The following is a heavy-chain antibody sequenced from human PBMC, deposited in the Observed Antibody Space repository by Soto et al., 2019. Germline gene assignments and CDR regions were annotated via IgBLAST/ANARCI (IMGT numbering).Heavy chain of an antibody. CDR3: ARVGRADSSGYHYYFYAMDV. CDR2: ISTSSTTI. V-gene: IGHV3-48*02. J-gene: IGHJ6*02. CDR1: GFTFGSYS. D-gene: IGHD3-22*01. Sequence: GPLRLSCAASGFTFGSYSRHGVRQAPGKGLEWVSHISTSSTTIYYADSVKGRFTISRDNAKNSLYLQMNSLRDEDTAVYYCARVGRADSSGYHYYFYAMDVWGQGTTVTVSS.